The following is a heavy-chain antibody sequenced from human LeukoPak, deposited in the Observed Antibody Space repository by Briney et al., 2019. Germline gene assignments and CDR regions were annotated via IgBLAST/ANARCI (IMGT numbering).Heavy chain of an antibody. J-gene: IGHJ5*02. CDR2: INPNSGGT. V-gene: IGHV1-2*02. CDR1: GYTFTGYY. D-gene: IGHD6-6*01. Sequence: ASVKVSCKASGYTFTGYYMHWVRQAPGQGLEWMGWINPNSGGTNYAQKLQGRVTMTTDTSTSTAYMELRSLRSDDTAVYYCARDSAARFRFDPWGQGTLVTVSS. CDR3: ARDSAARFRFDP.